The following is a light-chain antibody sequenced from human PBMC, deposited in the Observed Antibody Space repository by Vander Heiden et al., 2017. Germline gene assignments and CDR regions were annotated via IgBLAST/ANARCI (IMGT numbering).Light chain of an antibody. CDR3: QQYYSTPPKRT. J-gene: IGKJ1*01. Sequence: DIVMTQSPDSLAASLGERATINCKSSQRVLYSSNNKNYLAWYQQKPGQPPKLLIYWASTRESGVPDRFSGSGSGTDFTLTISSLQAEDVAVYYCQQYYSTPPKRTFGQGTKVEIK. CDR2: WAS. V-gene: IGKV4-1*01. CDR1: QRVLYSSNNKNY.